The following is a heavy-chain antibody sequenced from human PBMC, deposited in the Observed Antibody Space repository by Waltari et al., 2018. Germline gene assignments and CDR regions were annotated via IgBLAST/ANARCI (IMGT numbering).Heavy chain of an antibody. J-gene: IGHJ4*02. CDR3: ARAVYGFDY. Sequence: QVQLPQWGAGLLKPSDTLSLTCAVSGGSSRGFSWGWIRQPPGKGLEWIGENNHSGSTNYNPSLKSRVTISVDTSKNQFSLKLSSVTAADTAVYYCARAVYGFDYWGQGTLVTVSS. D-gene: IGHD3-10*01. CDR2: NNHSGST. CDR1: GGSSRGFS. V-gene: IGHV4-34*01.